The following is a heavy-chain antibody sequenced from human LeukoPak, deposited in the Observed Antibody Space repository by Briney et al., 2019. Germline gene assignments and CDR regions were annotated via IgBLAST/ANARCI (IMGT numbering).Heavy chain of an antibody. J-gene: IGHJ4*02. V-gene: IGHV3-7*01. Sequence: GGSLRLSRAASGFTFSSYWMSWVRQAPGKGLEWVANIKQDGSEKYYVDSVKGRFTISRDNAKNSLYLQMNSLRAEDTAVYYCARDLRATIFGVVITPIDYWGQGTLVTVSS. CDR2: IKQDGSEK. D-gene: IGHD3-3*01. CDR1: GFTFSSYW. CDR3: ARDLRATIFGVVITPIDY.